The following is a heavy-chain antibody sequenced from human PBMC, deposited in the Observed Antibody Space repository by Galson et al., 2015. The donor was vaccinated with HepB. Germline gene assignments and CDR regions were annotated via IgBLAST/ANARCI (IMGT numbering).Heavy chain of an antibody. CDR1: GFTFSSYS. CDR3: ARDEAYCGGDCYWVV. J-gene: IGHJ6*02. D-gene: IGHD2-21*02. V-gene: IGHV3-21*01. CDR2: ISSSSSYI. Sequence: SLRLSCAASGFTFSSYSMNWVRQAPGKGLEWVSSISSSSSYIYYADSEKGRFTISRDNAKNSLYLQMNSLRAEDTAVYYCARDEAYCGGDCYWVVWGQGTTVTVSS.